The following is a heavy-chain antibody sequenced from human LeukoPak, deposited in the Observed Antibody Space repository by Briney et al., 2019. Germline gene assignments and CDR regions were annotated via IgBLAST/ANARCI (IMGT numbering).Heavy chain of an antibody. CDR2: IYYSGST. Sequence: SETLSLTCTVSGGSISSSSYYWGWIRQPPGKGLEWIGSIYYSGSTYYNPSLKSRVTISVDTSKNQFSLKLSSVTAADTAVYYCARSKGRYYGFWSGYYSYYFDYWGQGTLVTVSS. D-gene: IGHD3-3*01. CDR3: ARSKGRYYGFWSGYYSYYFDY. CDR1: GGSISSSSYY. J-gene: IGHJ4*02. V-gene: IGHV4-39*01.